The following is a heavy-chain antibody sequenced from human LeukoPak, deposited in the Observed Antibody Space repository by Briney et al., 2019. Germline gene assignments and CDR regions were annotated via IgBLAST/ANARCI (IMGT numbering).Heavy chain of an antibody. V-gene: IGHV1-8*02. J-gene: IGHJ5*02. D-gene: IGHD6-19*01. Sequence: ASVKVSCKASGYTFTGYYMHWMRQATGQGLEWMGWMNHNSGNTGYAQKFQGRVTMTRNTSISTAYMELSSLRSEDTAVYYCARGIGSGWYGNWFDPWGQGTLVTVSS. CDR2: MNHNSGNT. CDR1: GYTFTGYY. CDR3: ARGIGSGWYGNWFDP.